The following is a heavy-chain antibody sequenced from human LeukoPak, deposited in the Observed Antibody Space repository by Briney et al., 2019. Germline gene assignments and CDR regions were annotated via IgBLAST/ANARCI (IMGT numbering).Heavy chain of an antibody. CDR1: GGTFSISA. J-gene: IGHJ3*01. CDR2: IIPIYGTA. V-gene: IGHV1-69*13. CDR3: ATDLAKNYDSTGLDAFDV. D-gene: IGHD3-22*01. Sequence: SVKVSCKSSGGTFSISAINWARQAPGQGPEWMGGIIPIYGTANYVQKFQDRVTITADESTSTVYMELSSLRSEDTALYYCATDLAKNYDSTGLDAFDVWGKGTMVIVSS.